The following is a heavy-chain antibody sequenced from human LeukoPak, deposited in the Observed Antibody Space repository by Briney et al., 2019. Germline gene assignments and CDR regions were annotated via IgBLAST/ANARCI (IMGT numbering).Heavy chain of an antibody. J-gene: IGHJ4*02. Sequence: SETLSLTCTVSGGSVSSGSHHWSWIRQPVGKRLEWIGQIYHNGRTNYNPSLKSRVTISVDTSKNQFSLKLSSVTAADTAVYYCARNYGDYFDYWGQGTLVTVSS. V-gene: IGHV4-61*01. CDR1: GGSVSSGSHH. CDR3: ARNYGDYFDY. CDR2: IYHNGRT. D-gene: IGHD4-17*01.